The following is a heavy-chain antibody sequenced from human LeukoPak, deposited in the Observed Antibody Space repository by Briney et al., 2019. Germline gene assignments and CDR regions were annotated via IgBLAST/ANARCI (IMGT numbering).Heavy chain of an antibody. Sequence: ASVKVSCKASEYTFTSYDINWVRQATGQGLEWMGWMNPNSGNTGYAQKFQGRVTMTRYTSISTAYMELSSLRSEDTAVYYCARGGYHDSSGYHYNNDYWGQGTLVTVSS. V-gene: IGHV1-8*01. J-gene: IGHJ4*02. CDR1: EYTFTSYD. CDR2: MNPNSGNT. CDR3: ARGGYHDSSGYHYNNDY. D-gene: IGHD3-22*01.